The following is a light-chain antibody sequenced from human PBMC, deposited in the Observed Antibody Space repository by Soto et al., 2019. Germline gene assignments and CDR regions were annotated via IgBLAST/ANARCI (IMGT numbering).Light chain of an antibody. CDR1: QSVNNNY. CDR2: GAS. CDR3: HQYGSSQYT. V-gene: IGKV3-20*01. Sequence: EIVLTQSPGTLSLSPGERATLSCRASQSVNNNYLAWYQQKPGQAPRLLIYGASSRATGIPDRFSVSGSGTYFTLTISRLEHEDFAVYYCHQYGSSQYTFGRGTKLEIK. J-gene: IGKJ2*01.